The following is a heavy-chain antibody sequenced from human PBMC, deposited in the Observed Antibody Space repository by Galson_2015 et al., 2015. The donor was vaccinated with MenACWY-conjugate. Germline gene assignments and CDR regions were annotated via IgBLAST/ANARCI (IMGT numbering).Heavy chain of an antibody. Sequence: SLRLSCATSGFTFGSYWMTWVRQAPGKGLEWVANIKGDGSVKYYVDSVKGRFTISRDNAQNSLFLQMDSLRGEDTAVYYCARDRTYHDGNAYYDVFDVWGQGTMVTVSS. D-gene: IGHD3-22*01. CDR3: ARDRTYHDGNAYYDVFDV. CDR1: GFTFGSYW. J-gene: IGHJ3*01. CDR2: IKGDGSVK. V-gene: IGHV3-7*03.